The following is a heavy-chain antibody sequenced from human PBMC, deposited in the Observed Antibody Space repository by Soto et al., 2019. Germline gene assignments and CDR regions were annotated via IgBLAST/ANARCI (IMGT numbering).Heavy chain of an antibody. J-gene: IGHJ4*02. CDR1: GGTSSSYA. Sequence: GASVKVSCKASGGTSSSYAISWVRQAPGQGLEWMGGIIPIFGTANYAQKFQGRVTITADESTSTAYMELSSLRSEDTAVYYCARDTYYYDSSGYFDYWGQGTLVTVSS. CDR2: IIPIFGTA. CDR3: ARDTYYYDSSGYFDY. D-gene: IGHD3-22*01. V-gene: IGHV1-69*13.